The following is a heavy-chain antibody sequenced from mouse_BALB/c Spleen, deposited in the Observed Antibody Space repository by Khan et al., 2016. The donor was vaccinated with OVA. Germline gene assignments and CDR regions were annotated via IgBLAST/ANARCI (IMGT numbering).Heavy chain of an antibody. CDR3: ADHLTGSFAY. D-gene: IGHD4-1*01. Sequence: EVKLLESGGDLVKPGGSLKLSCAASGFTFSSYSMSWVRQTPDKRLEWVGFICSGGDYTYYSHSVKGRFIISRDNTSNALYMQISVQKSEDTAMYYCADHLTGSFAYWGQGTLVTVSA. CDR2: ICSGGDYT. CDR1: GFTFSSYS. V-gene: IGHV5-6*01. J-gene: IGHJ3*01.